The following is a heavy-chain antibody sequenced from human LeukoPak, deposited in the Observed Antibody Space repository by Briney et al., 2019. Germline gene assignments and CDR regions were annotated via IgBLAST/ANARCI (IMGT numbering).Heavy chain of an antibody. CDR1: GFTFSSYA. V-gene: IGHV3-23*01. Sequence: PGGSLRLSCAASGFTFSSYAMSWVRQAPGKGLEWVSGISGSGGSTYYADSVKGRFTISRDNSKNTLYLQMNSLRAEDMAVYYCAKDIGRSTSCYTHWGQGTLVTVSS. J-gene: IGHJ4*02. D-gene: IGHD2-2*02. CDR2: ISGSGGST. CDR3: AKDIGRSTSCYTH.